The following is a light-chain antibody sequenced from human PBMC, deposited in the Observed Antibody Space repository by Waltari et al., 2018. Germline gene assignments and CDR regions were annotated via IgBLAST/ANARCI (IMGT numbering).Light chain of an antibody. CDR2: DAS. CDR1: QDINNY. V-gene: IGKV1-33*01. CDR3: QQYENLPLT. J-gene: IGKJ5*01. Sequence: DIQMTQTPSSLSASVGDRVPISCQASQDINNYLNLYQQKPGKAPKLLIYDASNLEIGVPSRFSGGGSGTDFTFIITSLQPEDIATYYCQQYENLPLTFGQGTRLEI.